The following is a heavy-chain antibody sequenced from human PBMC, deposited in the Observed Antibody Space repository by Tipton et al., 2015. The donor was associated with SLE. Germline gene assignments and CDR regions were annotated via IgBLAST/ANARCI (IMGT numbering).Heavy chain of an antibody. CDR1: GGSFSGYY. CDR2: INHSGST. J-gene: IGHJ4*02. CDR3: ARDRTTVTTLSYFDY. V-gene: IGHV4-34*01. Sequence: TLSLTCAVYGGSFSGYYWSWIRQPPGKGLEWIGEINHSGSTNYNPAPKSRVTISVDTSKNQFSLKLSSVTAADTAVYYCARDRTTVTTLSYFDYWGQGTLVTVSS. D-gene: IGHD4-17*01.